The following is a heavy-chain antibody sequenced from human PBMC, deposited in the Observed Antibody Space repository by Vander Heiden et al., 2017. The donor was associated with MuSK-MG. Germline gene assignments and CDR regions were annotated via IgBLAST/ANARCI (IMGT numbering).Heavy chain of an antibody. D-gene: IGHD2-15*01. CDR2: IKQDGSEK. CDR1: GFTCSSYW. CDR3: ARWSYCSGGSCYYYYYYMDV. J-gene: IGHJ6*03. Sequence: EVQLVESGGGLVQPGGSLRLSGAASGFTCSSYWMSWVRQAPGKGLEWLANIKQDGSEKYYVDCVKGRFTISRDNAKNSLYLQMNSLRAEDTAVYYCARWSYCSGGSCYYYYYYMDVWGKGTTVTVSS. V-gene: IGHV3-7*01.